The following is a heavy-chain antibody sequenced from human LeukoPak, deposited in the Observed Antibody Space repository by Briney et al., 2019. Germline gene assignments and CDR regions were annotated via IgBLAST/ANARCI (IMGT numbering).Heavy chain of an antibody. CDR3: ARGGYYYGSGRFIHPYFDP. CDR2: MNPNSGNT. D-gene: IGHD3-10*01. V-gene: IGHV1-8*01. J-gene: IGHJ5*02. CDR1: GYTFTSYD. Sequence: GASVKVSCKASGYTFTSYDINWVRQATGQGLEWMGWMNPNSGNTGYAQKFQGRVTMTRNTSISTAYMELSSLRSEDTAVYYCARGGYYYGSGRFIHPYFDPWGQGTLVTVSS.